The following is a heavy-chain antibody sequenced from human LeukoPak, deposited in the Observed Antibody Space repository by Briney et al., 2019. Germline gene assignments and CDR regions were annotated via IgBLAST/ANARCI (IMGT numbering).Heavy chain of an antibody. D-gene: IGHD3-22*01. CDR3: ARSPRDSRDWTGTLDY. CDR2: ISYSGSVQ. CDR1: GFTFNNFG. V-gene: IGHV3-30*03. Sequence: GGSLRLSCAASGFTFNNFGFHWVRQAPGKGLEWVSVISYSGSVQFYADSVKGRFTISRDDSKNTVHLQMNRLRVEDTAIYYCARSPRDSRDWTGTLDYWGQGTLVTVSS. J-gene: IGHJ4*02.